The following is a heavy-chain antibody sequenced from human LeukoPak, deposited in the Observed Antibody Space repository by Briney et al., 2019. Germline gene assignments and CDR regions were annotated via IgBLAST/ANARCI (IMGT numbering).Heavy chain of an antibody. CDR3: ARYQDIVVVPGADAEYFQH. D-gene: IGHD2-2*01. CDR1: GGTFSSYT. CDR2: IIPILGIA. Sequence: ASVKVSCKASGGTFSSYTISWVRQAPGQGLEWMGRIIPILGIANYAQKFQGRVTITVDKSTSTAYMEPSSLRSEDTAVYYCARYQDIVVVPGADAEYFQHWGQGTLVTVSS. J-gene: IGHJ1*01. V-gene: IGHV1-69*02.